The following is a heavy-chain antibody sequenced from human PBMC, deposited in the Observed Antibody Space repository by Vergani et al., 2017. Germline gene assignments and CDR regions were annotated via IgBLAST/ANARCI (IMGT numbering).Heavy chain of an antibody. CDR1: GFTFSGSA. CDR3: ARVRGYCTNGVCRPPLGWFDP. D-gene: IGHD2-8*01. CDR2: IRSKANSYAT. J-gene: IGHJ5*02. V-gene: IGHV3-73*01. Sequence: EVQLVESGGGLVQPGGSLKLSCAASGFTFSGSAMHWVRQASGKGLEWVGRIRSKANSYATAYAASVKGRFTISRDDSKNTAYLQMNSLKTEDTAVYYCARVRGYCTNGVCRPPLGWFDPWGQGTLVTVSS.